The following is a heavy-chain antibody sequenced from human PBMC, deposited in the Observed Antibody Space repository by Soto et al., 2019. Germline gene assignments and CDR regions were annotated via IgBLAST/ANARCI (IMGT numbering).Heavy chain of an antibody. CDR2: TSYDGSDK. Sequence: QVQLVESGGGVVQPGTSLRVSCVGSGFTFRSYVMHWVRQAPGKGLEWVALTSYDGSDKYYDDSVRGRFTIYRDNSRNTVDLQMDSLRLEDTSLYYCARWATTGGLDVWGQGTLVSVSS. CDR1: GFTFRSYV. D-gene: IGHD3-16*01. J-gene: IGHJ1*01. V-gene: IGHV3-30*19. CDR3: ARWATTGGLDV.